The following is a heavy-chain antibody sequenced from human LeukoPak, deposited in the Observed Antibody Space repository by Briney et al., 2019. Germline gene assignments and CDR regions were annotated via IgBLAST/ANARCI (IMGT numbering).Heavy chain of an antibody. J-gene: IGHJ4*02. Sequence: GGSLRLACAASSFTFSSYSMNWARQDRGKWLEWVSSISSSSSYIYYADSVNGRFTISRDNAKNSLYLQMNSLRAEDTAVYYCARGSRYSSGWYDYWGQGTLVTVSS. D-gene: IGHD6-19*01. V-gene: IGHV3-21*01. CDR1: SFTFSSYS. CDR3: ARGSRYSSGWYDY. CDR2: ISSSSSYI.